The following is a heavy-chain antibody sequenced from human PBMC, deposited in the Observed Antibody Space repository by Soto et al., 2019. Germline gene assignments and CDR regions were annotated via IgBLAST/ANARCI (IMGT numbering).Heavy chain of an antibody. CDR1: GYTFTSYD. CDR3: ARTSYSSSWYYYYYYGMDV. CDR2: MNPNSGNT. J-gene: IGHJ6*02. Sequence: ASVKVSCKASGYTFTSYDINWVRQATGQGLEWMGWMNPNSGNTGYAQKFQGRVTMTRNTSISTAYMELSSLRSEDTAVYYCARTSYSSSWYYYYYYGMDVWGQGTTVTVSS. V-gene: IGHV1-8*01. D-gene: IGHD6-13*01.